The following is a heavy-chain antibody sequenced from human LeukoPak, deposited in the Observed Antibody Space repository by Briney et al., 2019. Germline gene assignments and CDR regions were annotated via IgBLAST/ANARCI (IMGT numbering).Heavy chain of an antibody. CDR1: GFTFSSYW. CDR3: ARIRNRVAGTGANDY. J-gene: IGHJ4*02. D-gene: IGHD6-19*01. Sequence: GGSLRLSCAASGFTFSSYWMSWVRQAPGKGLEWVANIKQDGSEKYYVDSVKGRFTISRDNAKNSLYLQMNSLGAEDTAVYYCARIRNRVAGTGANDYWGQGTLVTVSS. V-gene: IGHV3-7*03. CDR2: IKQDGSEK.